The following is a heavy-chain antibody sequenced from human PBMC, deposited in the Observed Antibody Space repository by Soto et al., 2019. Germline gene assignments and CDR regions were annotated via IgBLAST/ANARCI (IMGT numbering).Heavy chain of an antibody. Sequence: PSETLSLTCTVSGDSISNYYCSWSRQPPGKGLEYIGYIFYSGSTNYNPSLKSRVAISVDTSRNQFALKLRSVTAADTATYYCARLKRGYSYGSIIDFWGRGTLVTVSS. CDR1: GDSISNYY. CDR3: ARLKRGYSYGSIIDF. D-gene: IGHD5-18*01. J-gene: IGHJ4*01. CDR2: IFYSGST. V-gene: IGHV4-59*01.